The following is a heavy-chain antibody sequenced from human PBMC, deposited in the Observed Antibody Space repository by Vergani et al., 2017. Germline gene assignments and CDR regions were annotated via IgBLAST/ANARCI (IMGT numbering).Heavy chain of an antibody. V-gene: IGHV3-23*01. J-gene: IGHJ4*02. CDR2: ISGSGGST. Sequence: EVQLLESGGGLVQPGGSLRLSCAASGFTFSSYAMSWVRQAPGKGLEWVSAISGSGGSTYYADSVKARLTISRENSKNTLYLQMNSLRAEDTAVYYCAKDRYRIAAACYDYWGEGPLVTLSS. D-gene: IGHD6-13*01. CDR1: GFTFSSYA. CDR3: AKDRYRIAAACYDY.